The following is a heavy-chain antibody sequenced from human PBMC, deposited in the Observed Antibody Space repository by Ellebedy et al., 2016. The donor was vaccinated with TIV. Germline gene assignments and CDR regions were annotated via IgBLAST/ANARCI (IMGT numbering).Heavy chain of an antibody. CDR2: ISHSGRT. CDR3: ASGQAGDS. V-gene: IGHV4-4*02. J-gene: IGHJ4*02. CDR1: DGAIRNGNW. Sequence: SETLSLTXSVSDGAIRNGNWWSWVRQSPGKGLEWIGEISHSGRTNYNPSLKSRVTISLDMSKNQFYLKLSSVTAADTAVYFCASGQAGDSWGQGTLVTVSS.